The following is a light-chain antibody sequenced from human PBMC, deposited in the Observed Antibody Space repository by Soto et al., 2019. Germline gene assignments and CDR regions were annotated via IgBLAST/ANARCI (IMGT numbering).Light chain of an antibody. CDR1: SSDVGGYNY. CDR2: EVN. Sequence: QSVLTQPASVSGSPGQSITISCTGTSSDVGGYNYVSWYQQHPGKAPKLMIYEVNNRPSGVSNRFSGSKSGNTASLTISGLQAEDEADYYCCSYAGSYTWVFGSGTKVTVL. V-gene: IGLV2-14*01. J-gene: IGLJ1*01. CDR3: CSYAGSYTWV.